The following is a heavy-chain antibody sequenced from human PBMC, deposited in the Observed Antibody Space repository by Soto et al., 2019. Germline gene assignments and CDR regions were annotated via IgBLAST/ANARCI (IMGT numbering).Heavy chain of an antibody. D-gene: IGHD4-17*01. CDR1: GFIFSSYA. V-gene: IGHV3-23*01. J-gene: IGHJ5*02. Sequence: EAQLLESGGGLVQPGGSLRLSCAASGFIFSSYAMSWVRQAPGKGMEWVSCISGSGARTYYADSVKGRFAISRDNSKNSLFMQMSSLRADDTAVYYCAKVPAVSGLFDPWGQGTLVTVS. CDR2: ISGSGART. CDR3: AKVPAVSGLFDP.